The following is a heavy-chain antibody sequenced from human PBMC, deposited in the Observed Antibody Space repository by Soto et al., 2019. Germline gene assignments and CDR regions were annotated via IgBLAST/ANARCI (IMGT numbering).Heavy chain of an antibody. CDR2: TYYRSKWYN. CDR3: AREGYYDIFTGYYPLAN. CDR1: GDSVSSNSVA. J-gene: IGHJ4*02. V-gene: IGHV6-1*01. Sequence: SQTLSLTCAISGDSVSSNSVAWNWIRQSPSRGLEWLGRTYYRSKWYNDYAVSVKSRITINPDTSKNQFSLQLNSVTPEDTAVYYCAREGYYDIFTGYYPLANWGQGTLVTAPQ. D-gene: IGHD3-9*01.